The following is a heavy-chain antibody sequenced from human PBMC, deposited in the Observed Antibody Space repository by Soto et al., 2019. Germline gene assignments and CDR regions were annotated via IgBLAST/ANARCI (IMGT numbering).Heavy chain of an antibody. D-gene: IGHD2-15*01. J-gene: IGHJ4*02. CDR2: ISSNGGST. V-gene: IGHV3-64*01. CDR1: GFTFSSYA. CDR3: AIYLRGRHSPYSFDY. Sequence: GGSLRLSCAASGFTFSSYAMHWVRQAPGKGLEYVSAISSNGGSTYYANSVKGRFTISRDNSKNTLYLQMGSLRAEDMAVYYCAIYLRGRHSPYSFDYRGQGTLVT.